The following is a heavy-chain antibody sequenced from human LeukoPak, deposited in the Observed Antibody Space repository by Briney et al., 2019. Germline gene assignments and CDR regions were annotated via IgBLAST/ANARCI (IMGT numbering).Heavy chain of an antibody. CDR3: ALSISTTPHRGFHY. J-gene: IGHJ4*02. Sequence: GSLRLSCAASGFTFSSYGMSWVCQGPGKGREWVSSISGISSSTSYADSVKRRFTISRDNSKNTLYLQMNSLRAEDTAVYYCALSISTTPHRGFHYWGQGTLVTVSS. V-gene: IGHV3-23*01. CDR2: ISGISSST. D-gene: IGHD1-26*01. CDR1: GFTFSSYG.